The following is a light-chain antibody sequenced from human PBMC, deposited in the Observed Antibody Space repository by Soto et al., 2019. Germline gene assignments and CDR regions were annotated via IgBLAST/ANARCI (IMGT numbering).Light chain of an antibody. V-gene: IGKV3-20*01. CDR1: QSVSSSY. Sequence: EIVLTQSPGTLSLSPGERATLSCRASQSVSSSYLAWYQQKPGQAPRLLIYGASSRATGIPDRFSGSGSGTDFTLTINRMEPEDVAVYYCKQYGSAPPYMYTFGQGTKLESK. CDR2: GAS. J-gene: IGKJ2*01. CDR3: KQYGSAPPYMYT.